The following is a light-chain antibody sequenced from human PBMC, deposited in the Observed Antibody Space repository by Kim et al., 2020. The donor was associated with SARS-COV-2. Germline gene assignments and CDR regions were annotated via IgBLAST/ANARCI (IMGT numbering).Light chain of an antibody. CDR3: QHYNDWVLT. J-gene: IGKJ4*01. V-gene: IGKV3-15*01. Sequence: SVTPGERATLSCRASQSISSNLAWYQQKPGQAPRLLSYGASTRATDIPARCSGSGSGTEFTLTISSLQSEDFAVYYCQHYNDWVLTFGGGTKLEI. CDR2: GAS. CDR1: QSISSN.